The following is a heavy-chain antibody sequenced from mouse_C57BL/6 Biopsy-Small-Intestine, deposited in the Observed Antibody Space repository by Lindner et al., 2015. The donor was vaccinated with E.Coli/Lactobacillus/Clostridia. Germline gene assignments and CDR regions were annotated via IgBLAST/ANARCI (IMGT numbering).Heavy chain of an antibody. CDR3: ARHYYGSSYYFDY. J-gene: IGHJ2*01. CDR1: GYTFTDYY. CDR2: ITPYNGVS. D-gene: IGHD1-1*01. V-gene: IGHV1-19*01. Sequence: VQLQESGPVLVKPGASVKMSCKASGYTFTDYYMNWVRQSHGKSLDWIGVITPYNGVSSYNQNFKGKATLTVDKSSSTAYLELIGLTSEDSAVYYCARHYYGSSYYFDYWGQGTTLTVSS.